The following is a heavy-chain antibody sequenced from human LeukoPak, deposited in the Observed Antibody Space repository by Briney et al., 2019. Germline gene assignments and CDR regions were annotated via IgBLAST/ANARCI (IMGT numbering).Heavy chain of an antibody. CDR1: GFTFSSYE. Sequence: PGGSLRLSCAASGFTFSSYEMNWVRQAPGRGLEWVSYISSSGSTIYYADSVKGRFTISRDNAKNSLYLQMNSLRAEDTAVYYCARVMGQRYYDFWSGYYSDAFDIWGQGTMVTVSS. D-gene: IGHD3-3*01. J-gene: IGHJ3*02. CDR2: ISSSGSTI. CDR3: ARVMGQRYYDFWSGYYSDAFDI. V-gene: IGHV3-48*03.